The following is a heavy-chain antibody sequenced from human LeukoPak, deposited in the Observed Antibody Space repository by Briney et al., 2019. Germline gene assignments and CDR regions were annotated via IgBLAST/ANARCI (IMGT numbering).Heavy chain of an antibody. V-gene: IGHV3-11*01. J-gene: IGHJ6*02. D-gene: IGHD2-2*01. Sequence: SGGSLRLSCAASGFTFSDYYMSWIRQAPGKGLEWVSYISSSGSTIYYADSVKGRFTISRDNAKNSLYLQMNSLRAEDTAVYYCARDLSLVVVPAAMRELNYYGMDVWGQGTTVTVSS. CDR2: ISSSGSTI. CDR1: GFTFSDYY. CDR3: ARDLSLVVVPAAMRELNYYGMDV.